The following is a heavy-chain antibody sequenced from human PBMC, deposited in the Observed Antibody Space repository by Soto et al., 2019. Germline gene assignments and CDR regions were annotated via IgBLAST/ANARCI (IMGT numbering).Heavy chain of an antibody. Sequence: GGSLRLSCSASGLTFSSHSLHWVRQAPGKRLEYVSAISGNGFDVDYAASVNSRFTISRDNSRNTLYLQMTSLTPEDTAIYYCVRDSSYTVTYDYWGQGTLVTVSS. CDR2: ISGNGFDV. CDR1: GLTFSSHS. CDR3: VRDSSYTVTYDY. D-gene: IGHD4-17*01. J-gene: IGHJ4*02. V-gene: IGHV3-64D*08.